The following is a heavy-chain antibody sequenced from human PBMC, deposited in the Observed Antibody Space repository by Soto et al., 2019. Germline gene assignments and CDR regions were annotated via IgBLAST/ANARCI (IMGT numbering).Heavy chain of an antibody. CDR2: VYYCGST. CDR3: ARSYYYGSGSYYFGH. V-gene: IGHV4-39*01. CDR1: GGSISTCTYY. Sequence: SETLSLTCAVSGGSISTCTYYWGWIRQSPGKGLEWIGSVYYCGSTYYSPSLKSRVTISVDTSKNQFSLKLSSVTAADTALYYCARSYYYGSGSYYFGHWGQGTLVTVSS. D-gene: IGHD3-10*01. J-gene: IGHJ4*02.